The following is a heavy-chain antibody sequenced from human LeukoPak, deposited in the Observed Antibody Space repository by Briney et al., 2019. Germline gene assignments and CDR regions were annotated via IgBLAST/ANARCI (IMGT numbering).Heavy chain of an antibody. CDR2: IYSSRST. D-gene: IGHD3-16*01. CDR1: GGSISSSSYY. CDR3: GRHEGQLGFDY. J-gene: IGHJ4*02. Sequence: SETLSFTCTVAGGSISSSSYYWRWIRQPPGKGLERIGTIYSSRSTYYNPSRKSRITISVDTSKNQFSLKMSSVTAADTALYYCGRHEGQLGFDYWGQGTLVTVSS. V-gene: IGHV4-39*01.